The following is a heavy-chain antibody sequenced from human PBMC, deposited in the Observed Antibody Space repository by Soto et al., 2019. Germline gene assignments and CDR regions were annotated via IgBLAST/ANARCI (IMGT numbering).Heavy chain of an antibody. CDR2: IYYSRTT. Sequence: SETLSLTCTVSSGSISNYYWSWIRQPPGKGLEWLGYIYYSRTTNYNPALKSRVTISIDTSEKQFYLKLSSVTAADTAVYYCARDLGYYDSSGPIIDYWGRGVLVTVYS. V-gene: IGHV4-59*01. J-gene: IGHJ4*02. CDR3: ARDLGYYDSSGPIIDY. CDR1: SGSISNYY. D-gene: IGHD3-22*01.